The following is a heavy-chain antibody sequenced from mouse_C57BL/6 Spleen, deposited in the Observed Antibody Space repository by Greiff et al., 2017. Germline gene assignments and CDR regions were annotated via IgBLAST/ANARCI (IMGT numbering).Heavy chain of an antibody. D-gene: IGHD1-1*01. Sequence: EVQLQQSGAELVRPGASVKLSCTASGFNIKDDYMHWVKQRPEQGLEWIGWIDPENGDTEYASKFQGKGTITADTSSKTAYLQLSSLTSEDTAVYYCTLPVDYYGSSPYYFDYWGQGTTLTVSS. J-gene: IGHJ2*01. CDR3: TLPVDYYGSSPYYFDY. V-gene: IGHV14-4*01. CDR2: IDPENGDT. CDR1: GFNIKDDY.